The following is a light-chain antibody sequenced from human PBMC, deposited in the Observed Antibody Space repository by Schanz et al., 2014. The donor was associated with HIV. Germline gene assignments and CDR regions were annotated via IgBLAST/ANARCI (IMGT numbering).Light chain of an antibody. V-gene: IGLV2-14*03. CDR3: SSYTSSSTPYV. Sequence: QSALTQPASVSGSPGQSITISCTGTSGDVGSYNYVSWFQQHPGKAPQLMICDDSRRPSGVSNRFSGSKSGYTASLTVSGLQAEDEAVYYCSSYTSSSTPYVFGSGTKLTVL. CDR2: DDS. CDR1: SGDVGSYNY. J-gene: IGLJ1*01.